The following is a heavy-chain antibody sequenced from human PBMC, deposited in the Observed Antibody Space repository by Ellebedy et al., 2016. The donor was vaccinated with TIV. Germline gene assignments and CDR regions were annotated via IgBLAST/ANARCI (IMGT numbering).Heavy chain of an antibody. CDR3: AKDRFPYYDSSGTTGYFDC. J-gene: IGHJ4*02. CDR2: INPDRGDT. CDR1: GYSFTGYY. Sequence: AASVKVSCKASGYSFTGYYMHWVRQAPGQGLEWMGWINPDRGDTKYPQSFQVRVSMTRDTSSSTAYMELSGLTSDDTAIYYCAKDRFPYYDSSGTTGYFDCWGQGTLVTVSS. D-gene: IGHD3-22*01. V-gene: IGHV1-2*02.